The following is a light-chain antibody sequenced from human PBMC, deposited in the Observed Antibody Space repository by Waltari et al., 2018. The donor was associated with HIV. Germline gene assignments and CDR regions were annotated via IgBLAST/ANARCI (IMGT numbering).Light chain of an antibody. CDR1: SSNIGDNY. Sequence: QSVLTQPPSASGTPGQRVTISGSGSSSNIGDNYVYCYQQLPGTAPKRLIHRNDQRPLGVPVRCSGSKSGTSASLAISGLRSEDEGDFYCVSWDDSLRNWVFGGGTKLTVL. CDR2: RND. J-gene: IGLJ3*02. CDR3: VSWDDSLRNWV. V-gene: IGLV1-47*01.